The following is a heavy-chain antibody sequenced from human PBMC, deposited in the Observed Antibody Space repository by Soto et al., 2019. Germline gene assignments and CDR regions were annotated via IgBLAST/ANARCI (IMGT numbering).Heavy chain of an antibody. V-gene: IGHV4-34*01. CDR3: ARGPPIVVVVVATLPNWFDP. CDR2: INHSGST. Sequence: SETLSLTCAVYGGSFSGYYWSWIRQPPGKGLEWIGEINHSGSTNYNPSLKSRVTISVDTSKNQFSLKLSSVTAADTAVYYCARGPPIVVVVVATLPNWFDPWGQGTLVTVSS. CDR1: GGSFSGYY. D-gene: IGHD2-15*01. J-gene: IGHJ5*02.